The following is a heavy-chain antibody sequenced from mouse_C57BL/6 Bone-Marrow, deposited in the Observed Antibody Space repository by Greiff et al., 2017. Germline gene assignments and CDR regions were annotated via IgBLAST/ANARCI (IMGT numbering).Heavy chain of an antibody. J-gene: IGHJ2*01. D-gene: IGHD2-1*01. CDR2: IYPRSGNT. Sequence: QVQLKESGAELARPGASVKLSCKASGYTFTSYGISWVKQRTGQGLEWIGEIYPRSGNTYYNEKFKGKATLTADKSSSTAYMELRSLTSEDSVVYVCARRGSIYYGNYYFDYWGQGTTLTVSS. CDR3: ARRGSIYYGNYYFDY. CDR1: GYTFTSYG. V-gene: IGHV1-81*01.